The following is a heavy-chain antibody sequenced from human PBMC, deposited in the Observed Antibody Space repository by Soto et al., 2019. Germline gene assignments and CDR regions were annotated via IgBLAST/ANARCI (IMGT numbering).Heavy chain of an antibody. Sequence: QVQLVQSGAEVKKPGSSVKVSCKASGGTFSSYAISWVRQAPGQGLEWMGGIIRIFGTADYAQKFQGRVTITADETTSTPYMELSSLRSEDTAVYYCATPPAGYYAYGMDVWGQGTTVTVSS. J-gene: IGHJ6*02. CDR1: GGTFSSYA. V-gene: IGHV1-69*12. CDR3: ATPPAGYYAYGMDV. CDR2: IIRIFGTA.